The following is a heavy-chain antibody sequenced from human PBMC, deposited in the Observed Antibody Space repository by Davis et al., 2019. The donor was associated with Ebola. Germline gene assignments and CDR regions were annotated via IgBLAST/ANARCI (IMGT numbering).Heavy chain of an antibody. D-gene: IGHD3-3*01. Sequence: GESLKISCAASGFTFSSYAMSWVRQAPGKGLEWVSAISGSGGSTYYADSVKGRFTISRDNSKNTLYLQMNSLRAEDTAVYYCAKFSGYDFWSGYYRDGSHAGYMDVWGKGTTVTVSS. J-gene: IGHJ6*03. CDR3: AKFSGYDFWSGYYRDGSHAGYMDV. CDR2: ISGSGGST. V-gene: IGHV3-23*01. CDR1: GFTFSSYA.